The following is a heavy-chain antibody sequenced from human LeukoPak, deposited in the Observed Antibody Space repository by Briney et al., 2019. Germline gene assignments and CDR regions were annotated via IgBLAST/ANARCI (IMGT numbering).Heavy chain of an antibody. CDR3: ARDISRGSLDY. D-gene: IGHD2-15*01. J-gene: IGHJ4*02. V-gene: IGHV3-33*01. Sequence: PGRSLRLSCAASGFTFSSYGMHWVRQAPGKGLEWVAVIWYDGSNKYYADSVKGRFTISRDNSKNTLYLQMNSLRAEDTAVYYCARDISRGSLDYWGQGTLVTVSS. CDR2: IWYDGSNK. CDR1: GFTFSSYG.